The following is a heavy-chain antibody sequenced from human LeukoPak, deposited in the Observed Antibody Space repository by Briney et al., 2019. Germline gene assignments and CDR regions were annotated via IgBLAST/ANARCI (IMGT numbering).Heavy chain of an antibody. CDR1: GFTFSSYW. Sequence: SGGSLRLSCAASGFTFSSYWMSWVRQAPGKGLEWVANIKQDGSEKYYMDSVKGRFTISRDNSKNTLYLQMNSLRAEDTAVYYCARDRARYFDYWGQGTTVTVSS. CDR3: ARDRARYFDY. CDR2: IKQDGSEK. D-gene: IGHD1-26*01. V-gene: IGHV3-7*01. J-gene: IGHJ4*03.